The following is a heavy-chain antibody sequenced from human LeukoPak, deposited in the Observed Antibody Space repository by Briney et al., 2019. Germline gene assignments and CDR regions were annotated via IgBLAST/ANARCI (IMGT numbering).Heavy chain of an antibody. J-gene: IGHJ4*02. CDR2: INHDGSSA. V-gene: IGHV3-74*01. CDR3: VRDRYYVPDY. Sequence: PGGSLRLSCATSGLTFTTVWMHWVRQAPGKGLVWVARINHDGSSANYVDSVKGRFTISRDNARNTLYLQMNSPRAEDTAVYYCVRDRYYVPDYWGQGPLVTVSS. D-gene: IGHD3-16*01. CDR1: GLTFTTVW.